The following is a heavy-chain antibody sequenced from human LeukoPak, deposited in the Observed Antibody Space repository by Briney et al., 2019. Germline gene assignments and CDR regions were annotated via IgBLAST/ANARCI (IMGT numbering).Heavy chain of an antibody. J-gene: IGHJ6*03. CDR3: AREADPASNYYYMDV. V-gene: IGHV1-18*01. CDR2: ISAYNGNT. Sequence: ASVKVSCKASGYTFTSYGISWVRQAPGQGLEWMGWISAYNGNTNYAQKLQGRVTMTRDTSISTAYMELSRLRSDDTAVYYCAREADPASNYYYMDVWGKGTTVTISS. CDR1: GYTFTSYG.